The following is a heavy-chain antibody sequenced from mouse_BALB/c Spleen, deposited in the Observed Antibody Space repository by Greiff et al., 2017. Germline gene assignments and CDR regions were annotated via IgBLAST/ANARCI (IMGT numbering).Heavy chain of an antibody. Sequence: EVKLQESGGGLVKPGGSLKLSCAASGFTFSSYTMSWVRQTPEKRLEWVATISSGGSYTYYPDSVKGRFTISRDNAKNTLYLQMSSLKSEDTAMYYCTRDYYGSSPAWFAYWGQGTLVTVSA. J-gene: IGHJ3*01. CDR3: TRDYYGSSPAWFAY. CDR1: GFTFSSYT. V-gene: IGHV5-6-4*01. CDR2: ISSGGSYT. D-gene: IGHD1-1*01.